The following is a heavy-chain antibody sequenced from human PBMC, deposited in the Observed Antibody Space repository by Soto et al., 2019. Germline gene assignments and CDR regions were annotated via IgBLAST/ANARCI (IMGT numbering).Heavy chain of an antibody. CDR1: GFDFSNYV. V-gene: IGHV3-30*18. CDR2: MSFDGSDI. J-gene: IGHJ4*02. CDR3: AKVREDIVLLVALDY. Sequence: PXGSLQLSGAASGFDFSNYVLHWVRQAPGKGLEWVAVMSFDGSDIYYADSVKGRFTISRDNSKNTLYLQMNNLRPEDTAVYYCAKVREDIVLLVALDYWGQGTLVTVSS. D-gene: IGHD2-8*01.